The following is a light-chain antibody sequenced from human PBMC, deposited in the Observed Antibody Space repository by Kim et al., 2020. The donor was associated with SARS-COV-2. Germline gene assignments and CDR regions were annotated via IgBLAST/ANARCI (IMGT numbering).Light chain of an antibody. J-gene: IGKJ1*01. V-gene: IGKV3-20*01. Sequence: SPGERATLSCRARQSVGSSSLGWYQQRTGHAPRLLIYGASSRATGIPDRFSVSGSGTDFTLTISRLEPEDFAVYYWQQYGSLPMTFGQGTKVDIK. CDR1: QSVGSSS. CDR2: GAS. CDR3: QQYGSLPMT.